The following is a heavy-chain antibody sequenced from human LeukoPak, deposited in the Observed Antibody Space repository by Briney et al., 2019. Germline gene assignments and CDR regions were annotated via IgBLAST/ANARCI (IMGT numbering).Heavy chain of an antibody. J-gene: IGHJ5*02. Sequence: SETLSLTCAVYGGSFSGYYWSWIRQPPGKGLEWIGEINHSGSTNYNPSLKSRVTISVDTSKNQFSLKLSSVTAADTAVYYCARALTYYYGSGSYPGLNWFDPWGQGTLVTVSS. CDR3: ARALTYYYGSGSYPGLNWFDP. V-gene: IGHV4-34*01. D-gene: IGHD3-10*01. CDR2: INHSGST. CDR1: GGSFSGYY.